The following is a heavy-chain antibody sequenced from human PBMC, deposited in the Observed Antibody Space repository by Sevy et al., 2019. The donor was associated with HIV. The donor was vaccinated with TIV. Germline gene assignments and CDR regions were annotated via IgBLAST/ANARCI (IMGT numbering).Heavy chain of an antibody. CDR2: ISSSSSYT. D-gene: IGHD3-22*01. CDR3: ARAGYYYDSSGYYGGDYFDY. J-gene: IGHJ4*02. Sequence: GGSLRLSCAASGFTFSDYYMSWIRQAPGKGLEWVSYISSSSSYTNYADSVKGRFTISRDNAKNSLYLQINSLRAEDTAVYYCARAGYYYDSSGYYGGDYFDYWGQGTLVTVS. V-gene: IGHV3-11*06. CDR1: GFTFSDYY.